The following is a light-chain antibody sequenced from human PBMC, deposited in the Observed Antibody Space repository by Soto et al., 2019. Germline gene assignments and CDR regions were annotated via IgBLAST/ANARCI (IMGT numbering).Light chain of an antibody. V-gene: IGKV1-5*03. J-gene: IGKJ1*01. CDR2: KAS. CDR3: QQYGTYWT. CDR1: QTIGSW. Sequence: IQMTQSPSTLSASVGDRVTITCRASQTIGSWLAWYQAKPGKAPNLLIYKASTLGSGVPSRFSGSGSGTEFTLTINSLQPDVFGTYYCQQYGTYWTFGQGTKVEIK.